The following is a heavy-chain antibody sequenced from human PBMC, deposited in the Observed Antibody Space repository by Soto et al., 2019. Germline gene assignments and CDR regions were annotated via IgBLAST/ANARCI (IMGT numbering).Heavy chain of an antibody. D-gene: IGHD3-22*01. J-gene: IGHJ4*02. CDR1: GFTFSNAW. CDR3: TTDYLYASSPPDY. CDR2: IKSKTDDGTT. V-gene: IGHV3-15*07. Sequence: GGSLRLSCAASGFTFSNAWMNWLRQAKGKEMEWVGRIKSKTDDGTTDYAAPVKGRNTISRYDSKNTLYRQMNSLKAEETAVYYCTTDYLYASSPPDYWGQGNLVTVSS.